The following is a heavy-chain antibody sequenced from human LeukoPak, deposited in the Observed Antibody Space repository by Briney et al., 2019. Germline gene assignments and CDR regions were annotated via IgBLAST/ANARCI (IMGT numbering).Heavy chain of an antibody. CDR1: GFTFSSYS. D-gene: IGHD5-18*01. V-gene: IGHV3-21*01. J-gene: IGHJ6*02. Sequence: GGSLRLSCAASGFTFSSYSMNWVRQAQGKGLEWVSSISSSSSYIYYADSVKGRFTISRDNAKNSLYLQMNSLRAEDTAVYYCARGDTAMVIGYYHYGMDVWGQGTTVTVSS. CDR2: ISSSSSYI. CDR3: ARGDTAMVIGYYHYGMDV.